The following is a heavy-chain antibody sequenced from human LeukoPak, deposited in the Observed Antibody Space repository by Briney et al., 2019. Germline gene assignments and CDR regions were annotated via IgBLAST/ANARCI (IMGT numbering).Heavy chain of an antibody. CDR2: VSDDGEGT. V-gene: IGHV3-23*01. Sequence: GGSLRLSCAASGFDLWRYAMSWVRHGPRKGLEWVADVSDDGEGTHYADSVQGRFTISRENSKNTVFLQMVSPRDHDTAFYYCVRVNYGGNSGYNFDYWGQGTLVTVSS. D-gene: IGHD4-23*01. CDR3: VRVNYGGNSGYNFDY. J-gene: IGHJ4*02. CDR1: GFDLWRYA.